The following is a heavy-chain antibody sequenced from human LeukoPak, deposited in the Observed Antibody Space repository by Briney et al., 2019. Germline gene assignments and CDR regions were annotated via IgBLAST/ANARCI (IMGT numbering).Heavy chain of an antibody. CDR3: ARGPKSHYYDSSGYYPRIRYFDY. CDR2: INHSGST. V-gene: IGHV4-34*01. J-gene: IGHJ4*02. Sequence: SETLSLTCSVYGGSFSGYYWSSIRQPPGKGLEWIGEINHSGSTNYNPSLKSRVTISVDTSNNQFSLKLSSVSAADTAVYYCARGPKSHYYDSSGYYPRIRYFDYWGQGTLVTVAS. D-gene: IGHD3-22*01. CDR1: GGSFSGYY.